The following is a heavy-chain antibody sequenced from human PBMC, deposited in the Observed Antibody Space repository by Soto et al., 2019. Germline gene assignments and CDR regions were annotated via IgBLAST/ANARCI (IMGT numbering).Heavy chain of an antibody. V-gene: IGHV6-1*01. CDR3: ARDSKLERLSWYYYYGMDV. D-gene: IGHD1-1*01. CDR2: TYYRSKWYN. CDR1: GDSVSSNSAA. Sequence: PSQTLSLTCAISGDSVSSNSAAWNCIRQSPSRGLEWLGRTYYRSKWYNDYAVSVKSRITINPDTSKNQFSLQLNSVTPEDTAVYYCARDSKLERLSWYYYYGMDVWGQGTTVTVSS. J-gene: IGHJ6*02.